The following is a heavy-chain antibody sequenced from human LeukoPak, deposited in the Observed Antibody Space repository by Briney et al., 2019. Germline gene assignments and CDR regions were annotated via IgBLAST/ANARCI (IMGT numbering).Heavy chain of an antibody. J-gene: IGHJ4*01. V-gene: IGHV3-7*03. CDR2: IKQDGSEK. CDR1: GFTFSSYW. CDR3: ARVGYDILTGYYGYFDY. Sequence: GGSLRLSCAASGFTFSSYWMSWVRQAPGKGLEWVANIKQDGSEKYYVDSVKGRFTISRDNAKNSLYLQMNSLRAEDTAVYYCARVGYDILTGYYGYFDYWGQEPWSPSPQ. D-gene: IGHD3-9*01.